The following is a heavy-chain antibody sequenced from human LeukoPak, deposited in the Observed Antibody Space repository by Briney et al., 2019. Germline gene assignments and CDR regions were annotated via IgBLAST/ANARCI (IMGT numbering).Heavy chain of an antibody. V-gene: IGHV3-30*19. CDR1: GFTFSSYN. D-gene: IGHD2-15*01. J-gene: IGHJ4*02. CDR3: ARDRGSCIFDY. Sequence: GGSLRLSCAASGFTFSSYNMHWVRQAPGKGLEWVAVISYDGSNKYYADSVKGRFTISRDNSKNTLYLQMNSLRAEDTAVYYCARDRGSCIFDYWGQGTLVTVSS. CDR2: ISYDGSNK.